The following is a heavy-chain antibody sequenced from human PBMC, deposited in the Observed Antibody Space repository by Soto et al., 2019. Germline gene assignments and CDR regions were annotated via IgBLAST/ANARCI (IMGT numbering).Heavy chain of an antibody. V-gene: IGHV4-59*01. J-gene: IGHJ4*02. D-gene: IGHD1-7*01. CDR1: GGSISSYY. CDR2: IYYSGST. CDR3: ERRYGTTFDY. Sequence: PSDTLSLTCTVSGGSISSYYWSWIRQPPGKGLEWIGYIYYSGSTNYNPSLKSRVTISVDTSKNQFSLKLSSVTAADTAVYYCERRYGTTFDYWGQGTLVTVSS.